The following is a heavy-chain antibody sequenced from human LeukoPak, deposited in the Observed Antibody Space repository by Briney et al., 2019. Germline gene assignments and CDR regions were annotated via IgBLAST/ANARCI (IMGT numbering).Heavy chain of an antibody. V-gene: IGHV4-39*01. CDR1: GGSISSSSYY. CDR3: ARQRRYYDSSGYYPPDY. D-gene: IGHD3-22*01. J-gene: IGHJ4*02. Sequence: SETLSLTCTVSGGSISSSSYYWGWVRQPPGKGLEWIGSIYYSGSTYYNPSLKSRVTISVDTFKNQFSLKLSSVTAADTAVYYCARQRRYYDSSGYYPPDYWGQGTLVTVSS. CDR2: IYYSGST.